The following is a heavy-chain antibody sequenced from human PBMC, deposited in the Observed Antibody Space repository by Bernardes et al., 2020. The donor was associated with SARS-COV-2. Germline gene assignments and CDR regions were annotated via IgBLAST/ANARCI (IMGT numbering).Heavy chain of an antibody. CDR2: ISSNGVST. D-gene: IGHD3-22*01. Sequence: GGSLRLSCSASGFTFSSYAMHWVRQAPGKGLEYVSAISSNGVSTYYADSVKGRFTISRDNSKTTLDLQMTSLRVEDTAVYYCVKEYYYDSSGYYRFDNWGQGTLVTVSS. CDR3: VKEYYYDSSGYYRFDN. V-gene: IGHV3-64D*06. CDR1: GFTFSSYA. J-gene: IGHJ4*02.